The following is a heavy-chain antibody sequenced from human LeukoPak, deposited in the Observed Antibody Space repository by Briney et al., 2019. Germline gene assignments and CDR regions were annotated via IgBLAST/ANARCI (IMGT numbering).Heavy chain of an antibody. CDR3: AKDPGLRFEYFQH. D-gene: IGHD4-17*01. CDR1: GFTFSSYA. CDR2: ISGSGGST. V-gene: IGHV3-23*01. Sequence: GGSLRLSCAASGFTFSSYAMSWVRQAPGKGLEWVSAISGSGGSTYYADSVKGRFTISRDNSKNTLYPQMNSLRAEDTAVYYCAKDPGLRFEYFQHWGQGTLVTVSS. J-gene: IGHJ1*01.